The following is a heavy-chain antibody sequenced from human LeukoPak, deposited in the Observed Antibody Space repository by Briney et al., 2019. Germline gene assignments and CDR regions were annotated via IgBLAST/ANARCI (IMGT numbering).Heavy chain of an antibody. D-gene: IGHD2-21*01. CDR1: GFTFSSYA. J-gene: IGHJ4*02. CDR2: ISNSGGST. CDR3: ARAPPYFTGYFDY. Sequence: PGGSLRLSCAASGFTFSSYAMSWVRQAPGKGLEWVSGISNSGGSTYYADSVKGRFTISRDNSENTLYLQMNSLRAEDTAVYYCARAPPYFTGYFDYWGQGTLVTVSS. V-gene: IGHV3-23*01.